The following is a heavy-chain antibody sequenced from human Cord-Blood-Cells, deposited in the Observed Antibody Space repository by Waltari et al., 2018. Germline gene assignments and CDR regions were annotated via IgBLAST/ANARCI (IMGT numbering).Heavy chain of an antibody. V-gene: IGHV3-49*03. CDR1: GFTFGAYA. D-gene: IGHD1-26*01. Sequence: EVQLVESGGVWVQPGRSLRLYCTALGFTFGAYATRRFRQAPRKGLEWVGFFRSKAYGGTTEYAASVKGRFTISRDESKSIAYLQMNSLKTEDTAVYYCTRGVGATNYWGQGTLVTVSS. CDR2: FRSKAYGGTT. CDR3: TRGVGATNY. J-gene: IGHJ4*02.